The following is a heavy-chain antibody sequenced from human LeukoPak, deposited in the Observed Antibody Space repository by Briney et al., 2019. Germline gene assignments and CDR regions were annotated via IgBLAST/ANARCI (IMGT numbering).Heavy chain of an antibody. Sequence: SETLSLTCTVSGGSISSSSYYWGWIRQPPGKGLEWIGSIYYSGSTYYNPSLKSRVTISVDTSKNQFSLKLTSVTAADTAVYYCARQTGSGLFILPGGQGTLVTVSS. CDR1: GGSISSSSYY. CDR3: ARQTGSGLFILP. V-gene: IGHV4-39*01. J-gene: IGHJ4*02. D-gene: IGHD3/OR15-3a*01. CDR2: IYYSGST.